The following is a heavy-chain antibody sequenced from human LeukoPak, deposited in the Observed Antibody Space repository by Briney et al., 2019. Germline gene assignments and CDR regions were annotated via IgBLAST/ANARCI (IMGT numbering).Heavy chain of an antibody. Sequence: SVKVSCKASGGTFSSYAISWVRQAPGQVLEWMGRIIPIFGIANYAQKFQGRVSITADKSTSTAYMELSSLRSEDTAVYYCARESYYGSGSYLDYWGQGTLVTVSS. J-gene: IGHJ4*02. CDR3: ARESYYGSGSYLDY. V-gene: IGHV1-69*04. CDR1: GGTFSSYA. D-gene: IGHD3-10*01. CDR2: IIPIFGIA.